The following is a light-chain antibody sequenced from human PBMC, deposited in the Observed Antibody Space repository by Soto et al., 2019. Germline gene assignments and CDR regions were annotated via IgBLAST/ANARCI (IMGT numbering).Light chain of an antibody. Sequence: EMVLTQSPGTLSLSPGDRATLSCRASQSVSSDYLAWYQQKPGQAPRLLIYGTSSRATDIRDRFSGSGSGTDFTLTISRLEPEDFAVYFCQQYGGSPPYTFCQGTKLEI. CDR2: GTS. V-gene: IGKV3-20*01. J-gene: IGKJ2*01. CDR1: QSVSSDY. CDR3: QQYGGSPPYT.